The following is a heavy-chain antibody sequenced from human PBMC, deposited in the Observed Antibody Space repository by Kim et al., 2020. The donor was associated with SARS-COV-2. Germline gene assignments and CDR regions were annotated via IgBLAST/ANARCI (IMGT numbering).Heavy chain of an antibody. CDR3: ARVFPSQGSWFDP. J-gene: IGHJ5*02. Sequence: YNPSLKSRVTISVDTSKNQFSLKLSSVTAADTAVYYCARVFPSQGSWFDPWGQGTLVTVSS. V-gene: IGHV4-30-2*04. D-gene: IGHD1-26*01.